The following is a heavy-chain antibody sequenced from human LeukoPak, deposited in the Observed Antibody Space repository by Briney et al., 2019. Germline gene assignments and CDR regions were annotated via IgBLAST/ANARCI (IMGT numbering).Heavy chain of an antibody. CDR1: GYTFTSYG. V-gene: IGHV1-18*01. Sequence: GASVKVSCKASGYTFTSYGISWVRQAPGQGLEWMGWISAYNGNTNYAQKLQGRVTMTTDTSTSTAYMELRSLRSDDTAVYYCAREPNSSGWYRYFQHWGQGTLVTVSS. D-gene: IGHD6-19*01. CDR3: AREPNSSGWYRYFQH. J-gene: IGHJ1*01. CDR2: ISAYNGNT.